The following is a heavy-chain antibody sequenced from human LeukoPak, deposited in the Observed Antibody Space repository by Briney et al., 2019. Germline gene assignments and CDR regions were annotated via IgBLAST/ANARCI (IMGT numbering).Heavy chain of an antibody. V-gene: IGHV3-30*04. CDR1: GFTFSSHA. Sequence: YPGGSLRLSCAASGFTFSSHAMRWVRQAPGKGLEWVAVISSDGGNNYSADSVKGRFTISRDNSKNTLYLQMNSLRGEDTAVYYCARKPDYGDYGDYWGQGTLVTVSS. CDR2: ISSDGGNN. J-gene: IGHJ4*02. D-gene: IGHD4-17*01. CDR3: ARKPDYGDYGDY.